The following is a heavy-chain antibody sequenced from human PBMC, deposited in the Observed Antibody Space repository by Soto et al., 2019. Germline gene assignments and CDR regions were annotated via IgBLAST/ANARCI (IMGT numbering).Heavy chain of an antibody. V-gene: IGHV5-51*01. CDR2: IYPGDYET. J-gene: IGHJ4*02. D-gene: IGHD6-13*01. Sequence: LGESLKISCQCSGYTFSNFWIAWVRKLPGKGLEWMGIIYPGDYETRYSPSFHGKVTISADRSIGTAYLQWSSLEASDSAFYFCARSPRSSPYFDYWGQGALVTVSS. CDR3: ARSPRSSPYFDY. CDR1: GYTFSNFW.